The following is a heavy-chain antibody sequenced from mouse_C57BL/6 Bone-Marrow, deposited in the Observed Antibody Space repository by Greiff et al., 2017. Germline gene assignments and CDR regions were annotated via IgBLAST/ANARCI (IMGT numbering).Heavy chain of an antibody. CDR1: GFSLTSYG. V-gene: IGHV2-2*01. J-gene: IGHJ4*01. CDR3: ARKEEGGNYYAMDY. CDR2: IWSGGST. Sequence: VKLQESGPGLVQPSQSLSITCTVSGFSLTSYGVHWVRQSPGKGLEWLGVIWSGGSTDYNAAFISRLSISKDNSKSQVFFKMNSLQADDTAIYYCARKEEGGNYYAMDYWGQGTSVTVSS.